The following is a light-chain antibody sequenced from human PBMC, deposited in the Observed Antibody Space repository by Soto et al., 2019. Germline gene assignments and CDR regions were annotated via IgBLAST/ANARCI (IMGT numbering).Light chain of an antibody. Sequence: EIVLTQSPGTLSLSPGERATLSCRASQSVSSSQLGWYQQKPGQAPRLLVYAASTRATGIPDRFSGSGSGTDFTLTISRLEPEDFAVYYCQQYGSSPTFGQGTKVEIK. J-gene: IGKJ1*01. V-gene: IGKV3-20*01. CDR1: QSVSSSQ. CDR2: AAS. CDR3: QQYGSSPT.